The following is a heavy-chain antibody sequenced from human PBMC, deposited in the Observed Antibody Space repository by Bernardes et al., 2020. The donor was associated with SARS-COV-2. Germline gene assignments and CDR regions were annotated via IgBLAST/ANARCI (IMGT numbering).Heavy chain of an antibody. V-gene: IGHV4-34*01. J-gene: IGHJ4*02. CDR2: INHSGST. Sequence: SEPLSLTCAVYGGSFSGYYWSWIRQPPGKGLEWIGEINHSGSTNYNPSLKSRVTISVDTSKNQFSLKLSSVTAADTAVYYCARGRALYDYVWGSYRITRGLTNWGQGTLVTVSS. CDR3: ARGRALYDYVWGSYRITRGLTN. D-gene: IGHD3-16*02. CDR1: GGSFSGYY.